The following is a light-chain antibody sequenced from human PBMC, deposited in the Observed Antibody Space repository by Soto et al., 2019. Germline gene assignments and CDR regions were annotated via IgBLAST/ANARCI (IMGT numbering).Light chain of an antibody. CDR1: SSDVGGYNY. V-gene: IGLV2-8*01. CDR2: EVS. J-gene: IGLJ1*01. CDR3: SSYAGSNNFEV. Sequence: ALTQPPSASGSPGQSVTISCTGTSSDVGGYNYVSWYQQHPGKAPKLMIYEVSKRPSGVPDRFSGSKSGNTASLTVSGLQAEDEADYYCSSYAGSNNFEVFGTGTKVTVL.